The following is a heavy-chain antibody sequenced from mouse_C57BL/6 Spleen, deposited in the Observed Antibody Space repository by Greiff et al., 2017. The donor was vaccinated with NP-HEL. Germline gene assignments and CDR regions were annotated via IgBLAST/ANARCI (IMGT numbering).Heavy chain of an antibody. V-gene: IGHV1-64*01. D-gene: IGHD1-1*01. CDR2: IHPNSGST. CDR1: GYTFTSYW. Sequence: QVQLQQPGAELVKPGASVKLSCKASGYTFTSYWMHWVKQRPGQGLEWIGMIHPNSGSTNYNEKFKSKATLTVDKSSSTAYMQLSSLTSEDSAVYYCARSYYYGSPDWYFDVWGTGTTVTVSS. CDR3: ARSYYYGSPDWYFDV. J-gene: IGHJ1*03.